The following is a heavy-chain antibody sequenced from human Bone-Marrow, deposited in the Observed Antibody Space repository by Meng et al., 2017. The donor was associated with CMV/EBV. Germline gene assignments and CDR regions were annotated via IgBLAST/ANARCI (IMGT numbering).Heavy chain of an antibody. V-gene: IGHV3-64*02. D-gene: IGHD6-19*01. Sequence: GGSLRLSCAASGFTFSRYAMHWVRQAPGKGLEYVSGINNSGGSTYYADPVRGRFTISRDNSKVTLYLTTVSLRAEDMAVYYCARVPVAELPDYWGQGTLVTVSS. CDR3: ARVPVAELPDY. CDR2: INNSGGST. CDR1: GFTFSRYA. J-gene: IGHJ4*02.